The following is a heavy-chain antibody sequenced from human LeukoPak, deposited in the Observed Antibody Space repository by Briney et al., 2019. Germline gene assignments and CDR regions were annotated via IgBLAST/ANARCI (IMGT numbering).Heavy chain of an antibody. CDR2: INGDGSAT. Sequence: GGSLRLSCAASGFTFSSHWMHWVRQAPGKGLVWVSRINGDGSATSYADSVKGRFTISRDNAKNTLYLQVNSLRAEDTAVYYCARGGSNSLLFNWFDPWGQGTLVTVSS. V-gene: IGHV3-74*01. D-gene: IGHD6-6*01. J-gene: IGHJ5*02. CDR3: ARGGSNSLLFNWFDP. CDR1: GFTFSSHW.